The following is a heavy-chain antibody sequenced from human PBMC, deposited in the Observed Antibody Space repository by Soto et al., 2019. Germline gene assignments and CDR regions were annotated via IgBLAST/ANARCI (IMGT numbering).Heavy chain of an antibody. Sequence: GGSLRLSCAASGFTFSSYAMHWVRQAPGKGLEWVAVISYDGSNKYYADSVKGRFTISRDNSKNTLYLQMNSLRAEDTAVYYCAIAAHNYGGNSNAFDIWGQGTMVTVSS. CDR2: ISYDGSNK. CDR3: AIAAHNYGGNSNAFDI. V-gene: IGHV3-30-3*01. D-gene: IGHD4-17*01. CDR1: GFTFSSYA. J-gene: IGHJ3*02.